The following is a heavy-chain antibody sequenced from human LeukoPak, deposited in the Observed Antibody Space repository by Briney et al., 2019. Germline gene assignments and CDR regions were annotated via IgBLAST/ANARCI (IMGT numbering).Heavy chain of an antibody. CDR3: ARALYRIAARTSRGYYYYMDV. J-gene: IGHJ6*03. CDR1: GGSFSGYY. CDR2: TNHSGST. D-gene: IGHD6-6*01. Sequence: KSSETLSLTCAVYGGSFSGYYWSWIRQPPGKGLEWIGETNHSGSTNYNPSLKSRVTISVDTSKNQFSLKLSSVTAADTAVHYCARALYRIAARTSRGYYYYMDVWGKGTTVTVSS. V-gene: IGHV4-34*01.